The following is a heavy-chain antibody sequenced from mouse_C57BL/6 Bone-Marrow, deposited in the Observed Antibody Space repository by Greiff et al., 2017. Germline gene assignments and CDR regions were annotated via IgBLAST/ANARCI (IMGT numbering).Heavy chain of an antibody. CDR1: GYTFTSYW. V-gene: IGHV1-59*01. J-gene: IGHJ3*01. CDR3: ARRGYYGPLFAY. D-gene: IGHD1-1*01. Sequence: QVQLQQPGAELVRPGTSVKLSCKASGYTFTSYWMHWVKQRPGQGLEWIGVIDPSDSYTNYNQKFKDKATLTADKSSSTAYMQLSSLTYEDSAVYYCARRGYYGPLFAYWGQGTLVTVSA. CDR2: IDPSDSYT.